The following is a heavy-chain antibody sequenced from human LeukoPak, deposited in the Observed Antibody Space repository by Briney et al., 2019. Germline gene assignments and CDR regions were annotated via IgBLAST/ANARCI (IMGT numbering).Heavy chain of an antibody. CDR1: GFTFDDYA. V-gene: IGHV3-9*01. D-gene: IGHD5-24*01. J-gene: IGHJ4*02. CDR3: AKDRWLQFYYFDY. Sequence: PGRSLRLSCAASGFTFDDYAMHWVRQAPGKGLEWVSGISWNSGSIGYADSVKGRSTISRDNAKNSLYLQMNSLRAEDTALYYCAKDRWLQFYYFDYWGQGTLVTVSS. CDR2: ISWNSGSI.